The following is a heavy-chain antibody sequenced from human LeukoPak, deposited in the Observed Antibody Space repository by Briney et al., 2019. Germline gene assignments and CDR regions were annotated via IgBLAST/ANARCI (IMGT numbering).Heavy chain of an antibody. CDR2: SRRKVHGGTT. CDR3: TRAGDGYLGALDY. CDR1: GYTLGVYD. J-gene: IGHJ4*02. D-gene: IGHD5-24*01. Sequence: GGSLRLSCTASGYTLGVYDMSWVRQAPGKGLEWVGFSRRKVHGGTTEYAASVKGRFTISRDASKSIAYLQMNSLKTEDTAVYYCTRAGDGYLGALDYWGQGTLVTVSS. V-gene: IGHV3-49*04.